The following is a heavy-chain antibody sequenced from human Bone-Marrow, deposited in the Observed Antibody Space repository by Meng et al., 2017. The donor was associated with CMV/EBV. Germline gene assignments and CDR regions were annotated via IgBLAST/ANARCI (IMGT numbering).Heavy chain of an antibody. CDR2: ISSSSSYI. CDR1: GFTFSSYS. Sequence: GESLKISCAASGFTFSSYSMNWVRQAPGKGLEWVSSISSSSSYIYYADSVKGRFTISRNNSKNTLYLQMNSLRAEDTAVYYCAKHIPFGDFWGQGTLVTVSS. V-gene: IGHV3-21*04. CDR3: AKHIPFGDF. J-gene: IGHJ4*02. D-gene: IGHD3-16*01.